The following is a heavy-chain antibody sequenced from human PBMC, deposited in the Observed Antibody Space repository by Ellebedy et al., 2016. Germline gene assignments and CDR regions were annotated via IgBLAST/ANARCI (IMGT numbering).Heavy chain of an antibody. D-gene: IGHD3-16*01. V-gene: IGHV4-30-2*01. CDR3: ARDRRGMNWYFDL. CDR1: GGSISRGGYS. Sequence: SETLSLTCAVSGGSISRGGYSWSWIRQPPGKGLEWIGYIYLGGSTLYNPSLKSRVTIPADTSRNQFSLKLSSVTATDTAVYYCARDRRGMNWYFDLWGRGTLVTVSS. J-gene: IGHJ2*01. CDR2: IYLGGST.